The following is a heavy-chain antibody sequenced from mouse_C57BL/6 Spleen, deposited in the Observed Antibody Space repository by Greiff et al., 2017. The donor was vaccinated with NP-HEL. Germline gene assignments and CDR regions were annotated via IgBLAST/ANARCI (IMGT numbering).Heavy chain of an antibody. CDR3: ARRNYYGSSLYFDY. V-gene: IGHV1-19*01. CDR1: GYTFTDYY. D-gene: IGHD1-1*01. Sequence: EVQLKESGPVLVKPGASVKMSCKASGYTFTDYYMNWVKQSHGKSLEWIGVINPYNGGTSYNQKFKGKATLTVDKSSSTAYMELNSLTSEDSAVYYCARRNYYGSSLYFDYWGQGTTLTVSS. CDR2: INPYNGGT. J-gene: IGHJ2*01.